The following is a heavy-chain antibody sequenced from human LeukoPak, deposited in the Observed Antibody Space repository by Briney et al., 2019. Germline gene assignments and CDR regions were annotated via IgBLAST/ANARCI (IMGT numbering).Heavy chain of an antibody. V-gene: IGHV3-21*01. CDR3: ARYYGSGSYKFDWFDP. CDR1: GFTFSSYT. D-gene: IGHD3-10*01. CDR2: ISSGSSNI. Sequence: GGSLRLSCAVSGFTFSSYTMNWVRLAPGKGLEWVSSISSGSSNIYYVDSVKGRFTISRDNAKNSLYLQMNSLRAEDTAVYYCARYYGSGSYKFDWFDPWGQGTLVIVSS. J-gene: IGHJ5*02.